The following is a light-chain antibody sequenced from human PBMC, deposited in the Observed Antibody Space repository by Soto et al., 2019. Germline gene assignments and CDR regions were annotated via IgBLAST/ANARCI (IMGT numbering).Light chain of an antibody. Sequence: EIVLTQSPGTLSLSPGERATLSCRASQSVSSSYLAWYQQKPGQAPRLLIYGASSRATGIPDRFSGSESGTDFTLTISRLEPEDFAVYYCQQYGSSPPHTFGGGTKVEIK. V-gene: IGKV3-20*01. CDR3: QQYGSSPPHT. J-gene: IGKJ4*01. CDR2: GAS. CDR1: QSVSSSY.